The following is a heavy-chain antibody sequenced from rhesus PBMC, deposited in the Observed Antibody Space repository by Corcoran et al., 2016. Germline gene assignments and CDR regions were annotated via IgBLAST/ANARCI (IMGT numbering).Heavy chain of an antibody. Sequence: QVQLQESGPGVVKPSETLSLTCAVSGGSISGYYLWSWIRQPPGKGLEWIGYIYGGRGRTSYNPSLNSRVIISIDTSKNQFSLKLSSVTAADTAVYYCARETGVLTALFDYWGQGVLVTVSS. V-gene: IGHV4-106*01. CDR3: ARETGVLTALFDY. CDR2: IYGGRGRT. D-gene: IGHD2-15*01. CDR1: GGSISGYYL. J-gene: IGHJ4*01.